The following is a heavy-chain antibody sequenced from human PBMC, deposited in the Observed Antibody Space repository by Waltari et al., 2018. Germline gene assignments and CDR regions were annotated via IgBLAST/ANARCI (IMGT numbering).Heavy chain of an antibody. D-gene: IGHD3-9*01. Sequence: EVQLVESGGGLVQPGGSLVLSCAASGFTSSSYERNWFRQAPGKGLEWVSYISSSGSTIYYADSVKGRFTISRDNAKNSLYLQMNSLRAEDTAVYYCAREVVLYDWADFDYWGQGTLVTVSS. V-gene: IGHV3-48*03. CDR2: ISSSGSTI. CDR3: AREVVLYDWADFDY. CDR1: GFTSSSYE. J-gene: IGHJ4*02.